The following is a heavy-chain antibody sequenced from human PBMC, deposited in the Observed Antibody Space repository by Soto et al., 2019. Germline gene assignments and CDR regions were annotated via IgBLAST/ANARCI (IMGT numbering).Heavy chain of an antibody. V-gene: IGHV6-1*01. CDR1: GDSVSNNNAA. CDR2: TYYRSNRYN. D-gene: IGHD6-19*01. CDR3: ARAPIGVPGTWYLEY. J-gene: IGHJ4*02. Sequence: QEQLQQSGPGLVRPSQTLSLTCAISGDSVSNNNAAWNWIRQSPSRGLEWLGRTYYRSNRYNDYARSVRSRMIINPDTSKNQFSLQLNSVTPVDTAVYYCARAPIGVPGTWYLEYLGQGTLVTVSS.